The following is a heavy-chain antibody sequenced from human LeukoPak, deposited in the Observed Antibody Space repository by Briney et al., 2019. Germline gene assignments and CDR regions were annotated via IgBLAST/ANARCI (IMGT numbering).Heavy chain of an antibody. J-gene: IGHJ6*02. CDR1: GFTFDNYA. Sequence: GGSLRLSCAASGFTFDNYALHWVRQAPGKGLEYVSGISSTGGSTTFANTVKDRFTISRDNSKNTLYLQMGSLRAEDMAVYYCARGSGTHYYHYSMDVWGQGTTVTVSS. CDR2: ISSTGGST. CDR3: ARGSGTHYYHYSMDV. D-gene: IGHD3-10*01. V-gene: IGHV3-64*01.